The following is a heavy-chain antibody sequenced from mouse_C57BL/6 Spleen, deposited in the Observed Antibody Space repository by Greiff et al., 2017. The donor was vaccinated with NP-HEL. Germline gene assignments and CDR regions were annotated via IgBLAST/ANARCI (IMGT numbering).Heavy chain of an antibody. CDR2: INPGSGGT. CDR3: ARRGSNYSWFAY. D-gene: IGHD2-5*01. J-gene: IGHJ3*01. Sequence: VQLKESGAELVRPGTSVKVSCKASGYAFTNYLIEWVKQRPGQGLEWIGVINPGSGGTNYNEKFKGKGTLTADKSSSTAYMQLSSLTSEDSAVYFCARRGSNYSWFAYWGQGTLVTVSA. CDR1: GYAFTNYL. V-gene: IGHV1-54*01.